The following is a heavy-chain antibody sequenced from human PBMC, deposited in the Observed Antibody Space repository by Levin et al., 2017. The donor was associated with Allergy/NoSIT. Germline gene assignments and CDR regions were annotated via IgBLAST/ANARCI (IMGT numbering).Heavy chain of an antibody. V-gene: IGHV3-15*01. J-gene: IGHJ4*02. CDR1: GFTFSNAW. CDR2: IKSKTDGGTT. Sequence: GESLKISCAASGFTFSNAWMSWVRQAPGKGLEWVGRIKSKTDGGTTDYAAPVKGRFTISRDDSKNTLYLQMNSLKTEDTAVYYCTTDTGYSYGVDYWGQGTLVTVSS. D-gene: IGHD5-18*01. CDR3: TTDTGYSYGVDY.